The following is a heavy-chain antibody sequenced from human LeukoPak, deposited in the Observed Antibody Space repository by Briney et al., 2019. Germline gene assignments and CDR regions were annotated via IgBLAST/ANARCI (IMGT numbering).Heavy chain of an antibody. CDR1: GFTFSTYV. V-gene: IGHV3-30-3*01. J-gene: IGHJ4*02. CDR3: ARGMKHGESYFGLLDH. CDR2: IAYDGAHK. Sequence: PGGSLRLSCAASGFTFSTYVMHWARQAPGKGLEWVAVIAYDGAHKYHADSVKGRFTISRDNSKNTLDLQMNSLRAEDTAVYHCARGMKHGESYFGLLDHWGQGTLVTVSS. D-gene: IGHD3-10*01.